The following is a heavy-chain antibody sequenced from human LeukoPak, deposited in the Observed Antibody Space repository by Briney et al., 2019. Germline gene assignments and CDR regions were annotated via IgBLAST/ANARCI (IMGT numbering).Heavy chain of an antibody. Sequence: GGSLRLSCVASGFTFREYYMGWIRQAPGKGLEWISYISGSGFTTYYADSVKGRFTISRDNAKNSLYLQMSSLRPEDTGIHYCARDAPSKTMVRRFDYWGQGTLATVSS. CDR1: GFTFREYY. CDR2: ISGSGFTT. D-gene: IGHD3-10*01. J-gene: IGHJ4*02. CDR3: ARDAPSKTMVRRFDY. V-gene: IGHV3-11*01.